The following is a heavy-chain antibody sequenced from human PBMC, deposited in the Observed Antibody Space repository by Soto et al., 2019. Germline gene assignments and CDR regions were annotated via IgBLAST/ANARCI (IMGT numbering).Heavy chain of an antibody. CDR3: AMGGRQRLVTSDFNY. CDR2: VSHDGRNT. Sequence: VQLVESGGGVVQPGRSLRLSCAASGFTFSDYAMHWVRQAPGKGLEWVAVVSHDGRNTHYADSVKGRFTISRGSSKNSVSLEMTSLRAGDTAVYYCAMGGRQRLVTSDFNYWGQGALVTVSS. J-gene: IGHJ4*02. D-gene: IGHD6-13*01. CDR1: GFTFSDYA. V-gene: IGHV3-30*03.